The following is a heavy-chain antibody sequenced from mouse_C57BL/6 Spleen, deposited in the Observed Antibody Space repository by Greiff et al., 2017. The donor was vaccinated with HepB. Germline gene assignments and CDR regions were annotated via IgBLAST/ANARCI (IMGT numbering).Heavy chain of an antibody. V-gene: IGHV1-22*01. D-gene: IGHD1-1*01. CDR2: INPNNGGT. CDR1: GYTFTDYN. CDR3: ARGSLYYGSSYRDYAMDY. J-gene: IGHJ4*01. Sequence: VQLQQSGPELVKPGASVKMSCKASGYTFTDYNMHWVKQSHGKSLEWIGYINPNNGGTSYNQKFKGKATLTVNKSSSTAYVELRSLTSEDSAVYYCARGSLYYGSSYRDYAMDYWGQGTSVTVSS.